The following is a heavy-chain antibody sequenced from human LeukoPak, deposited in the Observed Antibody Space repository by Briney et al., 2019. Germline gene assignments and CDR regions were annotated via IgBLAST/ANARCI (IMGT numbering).Heavy chain of an antibody. D-gene: IGHD6-19*01. CDR1: GFTFNSYA. CDR2: VSGSGGIT. Sequence: GGSLRLSCAASGFTFNSYAMTWVRQAPGKGLEWVSHVSGSGGITYYADSVKGRFTIFRDNSKNTLYLQMDSLRAEDTAVYYCAKTAAGNSSGRNPGWPVDYWGQGTLVTVSS. J-gene: IGHJ4*02. CDR3: AKTAAGNSSGRNPGWPVDY. V-gene: IGHV3-23*01.